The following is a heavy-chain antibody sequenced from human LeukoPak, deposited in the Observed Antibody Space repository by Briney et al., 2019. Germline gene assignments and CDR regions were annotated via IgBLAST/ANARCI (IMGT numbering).Heavy chain of an antibody. CDR3: ARAIGSSSEVGR. CDR1: GGSISSYY. CDR2: IYYSGST. V-gene: IGHV4-59*01. Sequence: SETLSLTCTVSGGSISSYYWSWIRQPPGKGLEWIGYIYYSGSTNYNPSLKSRVTISVDTSKNQFSLRLTSVTAADTAVYYCARAIGSSSEVGRWGQGTLVTVSS. J-gene: IGHJ4*02. D-gene: IGHD6-6*01.